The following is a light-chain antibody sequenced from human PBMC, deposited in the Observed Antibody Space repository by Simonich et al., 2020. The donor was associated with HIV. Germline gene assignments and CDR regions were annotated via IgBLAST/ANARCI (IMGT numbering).Light chain of an antibody. J-gene: IGKJ3*01. CDR3: QQYYSTPFT. CDR1: QNILYRSNNKNS. V-gene: IGKV4-1*01. CDR2: WAS. Sequence: DIVMTQSPDSLAVSLGERATINCKSSQNILYRSNNKNSLAWYQQKPGQPPKLLIYWASTRKSGVPDRFSGSGSGTDFTLTISSLQAEDVAVYYCQQYYSTPFTFGPGTKVDFK.